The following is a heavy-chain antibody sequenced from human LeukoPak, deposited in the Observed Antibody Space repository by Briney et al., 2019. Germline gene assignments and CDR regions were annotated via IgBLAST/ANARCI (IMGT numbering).Heavy chain of an antibody. CDR2: IKSDGSRT. V-gene: IGHV3-74*01. CDR1: GFTFSSYW. D-gene: IGHD3-9*01. Sequence: GGSLRLSCAASGFTFSSYWMNWVRQAPGKGLVWVSSIKSDGSRTTYADSVKGRFTISRDNAKNSLYLQMNSLGDEDTAVYYCARGYDILTGGPDYWGQGTLVTVSS. J-gene: IGHJ4*02. CDR3: ARGYDILTGGPDY.